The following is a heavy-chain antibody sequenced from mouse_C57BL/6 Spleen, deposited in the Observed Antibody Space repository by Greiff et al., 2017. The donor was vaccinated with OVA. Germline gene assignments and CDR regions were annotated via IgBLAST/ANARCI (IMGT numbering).Heavy chain of an antibody. D-gene: IGHD2-5*01. CDR1: GFTFSSYA. CDR2: ISSGGDYI. V-gene: IGHV5-9-1*02. Sequence: EVNVVESGEGLVKPGGSLKLSCAASGFTFSSYAMSWVRQTPEKRLEWVAYISSGGDYIYYADTVKGRFTISRDNARNTLYLQMSSLKSEDTAMYYCTRVYSKGGAMDYWGQGTSVTVSS. J-gene: IGHJ4*01. CDR3: TRVYSKGGAMDY.